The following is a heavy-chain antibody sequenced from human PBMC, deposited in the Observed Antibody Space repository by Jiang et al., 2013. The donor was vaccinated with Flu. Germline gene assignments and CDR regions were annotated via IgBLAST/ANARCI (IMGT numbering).Heavy chain of an antibody. J-gene: IGHJ4*02. V-gene: IGHV3-15*07. CDR3: TTPTYCSGGSCYSDVDY. D-gene: IGHD2-15*01. CDR2: IKSKTDGGTT. CDR1: GFTFSNAW. Sequence: SGFTFSNAWMNWAARLREGAGVGRRIKSKTDGGTTDYAAPVKGRFTISRDDSKNTLYLQMNSLKTEDTAVYYCTTPTYCSGGSCYSDVDYWGQGTLVTVSS.